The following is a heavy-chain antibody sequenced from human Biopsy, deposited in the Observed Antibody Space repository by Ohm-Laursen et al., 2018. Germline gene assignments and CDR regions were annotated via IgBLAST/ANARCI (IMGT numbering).Heavy chain of an antibody. CDR3: ARDPLNGHKHFDY. D-gene: IGHD2-8*01. CDR1: SYTFTDYN. V-gene: IGHV1-2*02. CDR2: INCKTGAA. Sequence: ASVKVSCKTSSYTFTDYNIHWMRQAPGQGLEWLGYINCKTGAANYAQKFQGTVTMTRDTSISTAYLALGSLRSADTAIYYCARDPLNGHKHFDYWGQGSLVTVSS. J-gene: IGHJ4*02.